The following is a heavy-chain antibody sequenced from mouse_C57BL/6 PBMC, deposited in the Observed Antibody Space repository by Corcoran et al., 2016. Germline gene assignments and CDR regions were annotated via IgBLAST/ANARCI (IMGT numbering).Heavy chain of an antibody. CDR2: INTYSGVP. CDR1: GYTFTTYG. Sequence: QIQLVQSGPELKKPGETVKISCKASGYTFTTYGMSWVKQAPGKGLKWMGWINTYSGVPTYADDFKGRFAFSLETSASTAYLQINNLKNEDTATYFCARSAPWFAYWGQGTLVTVSA. V-gene: IGHV9-3*01. CDR3: ARSAPWFAY. J-gene: IGHJ3*01.